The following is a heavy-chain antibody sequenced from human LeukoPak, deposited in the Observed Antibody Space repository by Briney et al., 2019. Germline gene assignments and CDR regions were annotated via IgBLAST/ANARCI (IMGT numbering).Heavy chain of an antibody. V-gene: IGHV3-21*01. CDR1: GFTFSSHS. CDR3: ARDKEVAGYYGMDV. Sequence: GGSLRLSCAASGFTFSSHSMNWVRQAPGKGLEWVSSISSSSSYIYYADSVKGRFTISRDNAKNSLYLQMNSLRAEDTAVYYCARDKEVAGYYGMDVWGQGTTVTVSS. J-gene: IGHJ6*02. CDR2: ISSSSSYI. D-gene: IGHD6-19*01.